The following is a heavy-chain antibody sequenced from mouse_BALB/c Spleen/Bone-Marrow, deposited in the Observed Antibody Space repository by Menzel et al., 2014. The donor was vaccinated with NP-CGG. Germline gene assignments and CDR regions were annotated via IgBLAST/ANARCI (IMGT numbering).Heavy chain of an antibody. Sequence: EVKLVESGGGLVKPGGSLKLSCAASGFTFSSYTMSWVRQTPEKRLEWVATISSGGSYTYYPDSVKGRFTISRDNAKNTLYLQVSSLNSEHTAILYCTRYPYLHGSSYYEDFGAQRTSVTVPS. CDR3: TRYPYLHGSSYYEDF. J-gene: IGHJ4*01. CDR2: ISSGGSYT. V-gene: IGHV5-6-4*01. CDR1: GFTFSSYT. D-gene: IGHD1-1*01.